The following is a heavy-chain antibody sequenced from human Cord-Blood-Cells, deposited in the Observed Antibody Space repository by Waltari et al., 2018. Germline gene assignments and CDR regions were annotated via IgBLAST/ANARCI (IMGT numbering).Heavy chain of an antibody. CDR2: IWSDGSNK. CDR3: ARDTEGDKYYDFWSGYYTSFDY. CDR1: GFTFSSYG. V-gene: IGHV3-33*01. J-gene: IGHJ4*02. D-gene: IGHD3-3*01. Sequence: QVQLVESRGGVVQPGRSLRLSCAASGFTFSSYGMHWVRQAPGKGLEWVAVIWSDGSNKYYADSVKGRFTISRDNSKNTLYLQMNSLRAEDTAVYYCARDTEGDKYYDFWSGYYTSFDYWGQGTLVTVSS.